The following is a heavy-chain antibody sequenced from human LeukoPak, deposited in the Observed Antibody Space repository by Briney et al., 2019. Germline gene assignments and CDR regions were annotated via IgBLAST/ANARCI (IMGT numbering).Heavy chain of an antibody. J-gene: IGHJ3*02. CDR2: INHDGTKK. D-gene: IGHD6-13*01. CDR1: GFTFRNDW. V-gene: IGHV3-7*01. CDR3: ARDTSPSSRSSYFNALVM. Sequence: PGGSLTLSCATSGFTFRNDWVTWVRQAQGKGLEWVANINHDGTKKNYVDSVKGRFTISRDNTKNSLFLQINSLRAEDTAIYYCARDTSPSSRSSYFNALVMGARGTMVTVSS.